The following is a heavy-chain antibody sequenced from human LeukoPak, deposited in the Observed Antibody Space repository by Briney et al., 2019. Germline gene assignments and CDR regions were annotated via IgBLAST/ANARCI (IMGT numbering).Heavy chain of an antibody. CDR2: VNHSGST. CDR1: GGSLSGYY. CDR3: ARQWLVSPLFDY. D-gene: IGHD6-19*01. J-gene: IGHJ4*02. V-gene: IGHV4-34*01. Sequence: PSETLSLTCAVYGGSLSGYYWSWIRQPPGKGLEWIGEVNHSGSTNYNPSLKSRVTISVDTSKNQLSLKLSSMTAADTAVYYCARQWLVSPLFDYWGQGTLVTVSS.